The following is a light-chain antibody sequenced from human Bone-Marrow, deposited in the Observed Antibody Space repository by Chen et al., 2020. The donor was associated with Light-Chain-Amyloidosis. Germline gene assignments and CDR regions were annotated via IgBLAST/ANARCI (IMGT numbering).Light chain of an antibody. CDR3: AAGDDSLTGVV. Sequence: QSVLTQPPSVSEAPRQRVTISCSGNSSNIGNNAVNWYQQLPGQAPKLLIYYDDLLPSGVSDRFSGSKSGTSASLAISGVQSADEADYYCAAGDDSLTGVVFGGGTKLTVL. V-gene: IGLV1-36*01. CDR1: SSNIGNNA. J-gene: IGLJ2*01. CDR2: YDD.